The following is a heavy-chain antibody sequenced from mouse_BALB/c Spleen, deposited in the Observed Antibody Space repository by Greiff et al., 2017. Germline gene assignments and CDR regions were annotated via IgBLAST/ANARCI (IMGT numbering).Heavy chain of an antibody. D-gene: IGHD2-3*01. J-gene: IGHJ2*01. Sequence: EVHLVESGGGLVQPGGSRKLSCAASGFTFSSFGMHWVRQAPEKGLEWVAYISSGSSTIYYADTVKGRFTISRDNPKNTLFLQMTSLRSEDTAMYYCARLGYDGLLFDYWGQGTTLTVSS. V-gene: IGHV5-17*02. CDR2: ISSGSSTI. CDR1: GFTFSSFG. CDR3: ARLGYDGLLFDY.